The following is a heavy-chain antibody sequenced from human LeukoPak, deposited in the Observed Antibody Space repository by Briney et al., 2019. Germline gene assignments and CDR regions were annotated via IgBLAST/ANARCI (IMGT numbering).Heavy chain of an antibody. D-gene: IGHD6-13*01. J-gene: IGHJ4*02. V-gene: IGHV3-23*01. CDR3: AKDREGGSSWLRDFDY. CDR1: GFTFSSCA. CDR2: ISGSGGST. Sequence: PGGSLRLSCAASGFTFSSCAMSWVRQAPGKGLEWVSAISGSGGSTYCADSVKGRFTISRGNSKNTLYLQMNSLGAEDTAVYYYAKDREGGSSWLRDFDYWGQGTLVTVSS.